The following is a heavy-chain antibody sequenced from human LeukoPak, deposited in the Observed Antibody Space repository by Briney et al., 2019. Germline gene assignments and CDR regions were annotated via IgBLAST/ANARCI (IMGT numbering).Heavy chain of an antibody. J-gene: IGHJ3*02. D-gene: IGHD3-22*01. V-gene: IGHV4-39*01. CDR3: AREGGYDSSGYYYSPDHAFDI. CDR1: GGSISSSSYY. CDR2: IYYSGST. Sequence: SETLSLTCTVSGGSISSSSYYWGWIRQPPGKGLERIGSIYYSGSTYYNPSLKSRVTISVDTSKNQFSLKLSSVTAADTAVYYCAREGGYDSSGYYYSPDHAFDIWGQGTMVTVSS.